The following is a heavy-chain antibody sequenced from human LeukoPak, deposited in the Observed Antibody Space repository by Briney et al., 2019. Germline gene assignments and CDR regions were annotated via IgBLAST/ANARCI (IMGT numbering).Heavy chain of an antibody. CDR1: GFTFSSYA. CDR3: AKEYSSGWYTYGYFDY. Sequence: GGSLRLSCAASGFTFSSYAMHWVRQAPGKGLEWVAVISYDGSNKYYADSVKGRFTISRDNSKNTLYLQMNSLRAEDTAVYYCAKEYSSGWYTYGYFDYWGQGTLVTVSS. J-gene: IGHJ4*02. CDR2: ISYDGSNK. D-gene: IGHD6-19*01. V-gene: IGHV3-30-3*01.